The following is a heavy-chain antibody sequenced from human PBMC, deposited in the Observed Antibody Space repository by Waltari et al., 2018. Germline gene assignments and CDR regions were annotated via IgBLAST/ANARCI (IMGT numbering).Heavy chain of an antibody. V-gene: IGHV4-4*02. J-gene: IGHJ4*02. Sequence: QVQLQESGPGLVKPSGTLSLTCAVSGGSISSSNWWSWVRQPPGKGLEWIGEIYQSGGTNYNPSLKSRVTISVDKSKNQFSLKLSSVTAADTAVYYCARVYDSSGYYQPFDYWGQGTLVTVSS. CDR2: IYQSGGT. CDR3: ARVYDSSGYYQPFDY. D-gene: IGHD3-22*01. CDR1: GGSISSSNW.